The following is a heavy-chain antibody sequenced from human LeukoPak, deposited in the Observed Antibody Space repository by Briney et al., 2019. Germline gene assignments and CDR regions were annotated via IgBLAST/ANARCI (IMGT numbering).Heavy chain of an antibody. D-gene: IGHD3-3*01. CDR3: AKDRYDFWSGSDY. Sequence: PGGSLRLSCAASGFTFSTYSMYWVRQAPGKGLEWVSYISSRSTTIYYADSVKGRFTISRDNAKNSLFLQMNSLRAEDTAVYYCAKDRYDFWSGSDYWGQGTLVTVSS. CDR2: ISSRSTTI. CDR1: GFTFSTYS. J-gene: IGHJ4*02. V-gene: IGHV3-48*01.